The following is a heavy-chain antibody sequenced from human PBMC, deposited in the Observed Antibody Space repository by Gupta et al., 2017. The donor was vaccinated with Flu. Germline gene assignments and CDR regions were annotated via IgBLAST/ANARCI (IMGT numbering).Heavy chain of an antibody. V-gene: IGHV4-39*01. J-gene: IGHJ5*02. CDR1: GGSNNSSSYS. CDR3: ARSSGYCGTTTCHMSYFDP. CDR2: IYYSGTT. D-gene: IGHD2-2*01. Sequence: QLQLQESGPGLVKPSETLSLTCTVSGGSNNSSSYSWGWLRQSPGKGLEWIGSIYYSGTTYYNPSLKSRVTISVDSSKNQFSLKLSSVTAADTAVFYCARSSGYCGTTTCHMSYFDPWGQGALVTVSS.